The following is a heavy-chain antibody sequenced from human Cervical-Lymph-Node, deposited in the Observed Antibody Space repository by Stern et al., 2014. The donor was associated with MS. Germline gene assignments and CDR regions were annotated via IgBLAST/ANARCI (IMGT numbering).Heavy chain of an antibody. V-gene: IGHV2-70*01. Sequence: QVTLRESGPALVKPTQTLPLTCTFSGFSLSTSGMCVSWIRQPPGKALEWLALIYWDDDKYYSTSLKTRLTISKDTSKNQVVLTMTNMDPVDTATYYCARIRAVAGTGTGYFFDYWGQGTLVTVSS. CDR2: IYWDDDK. CDR1: GFSLSTSGMC. J-gene: IGHJ4*02. D-gene: IGHD6-19*01. CDR3: ARIRAVAGTGTGYFFDY.